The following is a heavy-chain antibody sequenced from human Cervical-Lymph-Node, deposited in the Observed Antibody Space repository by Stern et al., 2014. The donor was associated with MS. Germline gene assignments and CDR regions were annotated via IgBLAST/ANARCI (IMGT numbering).Heavy chain of an antibody. J-gene: IGHJ3*02. D-gene: IGHD4-17*01. CDR2: IIPMFATP. CDR1: GGTFSTYT. CDR3: VRDYGDNAFDI. Sequence: QVQLVESGAEVKKPGSSVKVSCKESGGTFSTYTINWVRQAPGQGLEWMGGIIPMFATPNYAQKYHGRVTITADKSTSTIYMQLSSLTSDDTAVYYCVRDYGDNAFDIWGQGTMVIVSS. V-gene: IGHV1-69*06.